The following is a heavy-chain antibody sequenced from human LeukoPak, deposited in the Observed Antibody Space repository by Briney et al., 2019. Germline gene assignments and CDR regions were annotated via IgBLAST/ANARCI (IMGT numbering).Heavy chain of an antibody. CDR3: ARHLSAKKRLVTALFFDY. D-gene: IGHD2-21*02. CDR1: GGSFSGYY. CDR2: INHSGST. J-gene: IGHJ4*02. Sequence: PSETLSLTCAVYGGSFSGYYWSWIRQPPGKGPEWIGEINHSGSTNYNPSLKSRVTISVDTSKNQFSLKLSSVTAADTAVYYCARHLSAKKRLVTALFFDYWGQGTLVTVSS. V-gene: IGHV4-34*01.